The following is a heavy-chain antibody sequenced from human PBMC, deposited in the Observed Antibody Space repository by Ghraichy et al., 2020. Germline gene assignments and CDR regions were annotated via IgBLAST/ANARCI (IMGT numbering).Heavy chain of an antibody. V-gene: IGHV3-48*03. CDR1: GFTFSSYE. J-gene: IGHJ4*02. D-gene: IGHD3-3*01. CDR3: ARGHYDFWSGFFPNFDY. CDR2: ISSSGSTI. Sequence: GGSLRLSCAASGFTFSSYEMNWVRQAPGKGLEWVSYISSSGSTIYYADSVKGRFTISRDNAKNSLYLQMNSLRAEDTAVYYCARGHYDFWSGFFPNFDYWGQGTLVTVSS.